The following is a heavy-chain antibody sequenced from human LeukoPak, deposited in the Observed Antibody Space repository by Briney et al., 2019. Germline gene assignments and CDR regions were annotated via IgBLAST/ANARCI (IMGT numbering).Heavy chain of an antibody. D-gene: IGHD5-12*01. CDR3: AKARGSHHYYYMDV. Sequence: GRSLRLSCAASGFTFDDYAMHWVRQAPGKGLEWVSGISWNSGSIGYADSVKGRFTISRDNAKNSLYLQMNSLRAEDTALYYCAKARGSHHYYYMDVWGKGTTVTVSS. V-gene: IGHV3-9*01. CDR2: ISWNSGSI. J-gene: IGHJ6*03. CDR1: GFTFDDYA.